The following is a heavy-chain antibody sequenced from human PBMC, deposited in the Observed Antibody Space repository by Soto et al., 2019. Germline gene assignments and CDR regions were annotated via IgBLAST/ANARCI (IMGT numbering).Heavy chain of an antibody. J-gene: IGHJ4*02. V-gene: IGHV3-30-3*01. CDR3: AREGNYDSSGYFRPFFDY. CDR1: GFTFSSYA. CDR2: ISYDGSNK. Sequence: QVQLVESGGGVVQPGRSLRLSCAASGFTFSSYAMHWVRQAPGKGLEWVAVISYDGSNKYYADSVKGRFTISRDNSKNTLYLQMNSLRAEDTAVYYCAREGNYDSSGYFRPFFDYWGQGTLVTVSS. D-gene: IGHD3-22*01.